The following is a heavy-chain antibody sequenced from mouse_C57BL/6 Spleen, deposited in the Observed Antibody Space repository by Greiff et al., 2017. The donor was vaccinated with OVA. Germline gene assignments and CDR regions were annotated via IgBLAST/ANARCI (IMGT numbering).Heavy chain of an antibody. Sequence: QVQLKESGAELVRPGTSVKMSCKASGYTFTNYWIGWAKQRPGHGLEWIGDIYPGGGYTNYNEKFKGKATLTADKYSSTAYMQFSSLTSEDSAIYYCARTGYDLGGYAMDYWGQGTSVTVSS. CDR2: IYPGGGYT. V-gene: IGHV1-63*01. D-gene: IGHD2-3*01. CDR3: ARTGYDLGGYAMDY. J-gene: IGHJ4*01. CDR1: GYTFTNYW.